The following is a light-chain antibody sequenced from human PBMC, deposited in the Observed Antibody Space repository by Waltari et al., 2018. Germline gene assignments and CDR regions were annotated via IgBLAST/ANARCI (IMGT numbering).Light chain of an antibody. CDR2: GAS. J-gene: IGKJ2*01. CDR3: QQYGSSILYT. CDR1: QSLTKRY. V-gene: IGKV3-20*01. Sequence: VLTQSPDTLSLSPGERATLSCRASQSLTKRYLAWYQQKPGQAPRLLIYGASSRAAGIPDRFSGSGSGTDFTLTISRLEPEDSAVYYCQQYGSSILYTVGQGTKLEIK.